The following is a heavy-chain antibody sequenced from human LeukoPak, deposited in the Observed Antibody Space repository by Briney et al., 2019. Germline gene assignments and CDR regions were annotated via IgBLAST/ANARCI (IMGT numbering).Heavy chain of an antibody. J-gene: IGHJ4*02. Sequence: TGGSLRLSCEASGFIFSNFWMHWVRQAPRKGLVWVSRIKTDGSESSYADSVKGRFPTPRDNAKNTLSLQMDSLREDDTAVYSCARDVGPYGGSPGGDWGLGTLVTVSS. V-gene: IGHV3-74*01. D-gene: IGHD3-10*01. CDR3: ARDVGPYGGSPGGD. CDR1: GFIFSNFW. CDR2: IKTDGSES.